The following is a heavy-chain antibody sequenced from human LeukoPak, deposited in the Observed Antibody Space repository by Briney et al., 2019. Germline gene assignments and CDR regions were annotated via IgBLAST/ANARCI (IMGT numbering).Heavy chain of an antibody. Sequence: GESLMSSCRGSGYSFTSYWNRWGLQMAAGGLVWMGSIDPSDSCTNYSPSFEGHFTISADKSISTAYLQWSSLKASDTPMYYCARHRQCGSGGTIWFEPWRQEPLVRVSS. V-gene: IGHV5-10-1*01. CDR3: ARHRQCGSGGTIWFEP. D-gene: IGHD3-10*01. J-gene: IGHJ5*02. CDR2: IDPSDSCT. CDR1: GYSFTSYW.